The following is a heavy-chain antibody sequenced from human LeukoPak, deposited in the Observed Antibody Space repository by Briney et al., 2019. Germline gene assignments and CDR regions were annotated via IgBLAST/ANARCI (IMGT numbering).Heavy chain of an antibody. J-gene: IGHJ4*02. D-gene: IGHD4-17*01. Sequence: SETLSLTCAVYGGSFSGYYWSWIRQPPGKGLEWIGEINHSGSTNYNPSLKSRVTISVDTSKNQFSLKLSSVTAADTAVYYCAGGSDGDLSNPVPAYWGEGTLVTVSS. V-gene: IGHV4-34*01. CDR2: INHSGST. CDR1: GGSFSGYY. CDR3: AGGSDGDLSNPVPAY.